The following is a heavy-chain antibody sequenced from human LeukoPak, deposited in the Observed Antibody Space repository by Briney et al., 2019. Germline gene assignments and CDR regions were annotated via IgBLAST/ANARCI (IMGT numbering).Heavy chain of an antibody. V-gene: IGHV4-59*08. CDR1: GGSMSNYW. D-gene: IGHD2-2*02. J-gene: IGHJ5*02. CDR3: ARRLCSSLTCNIGPSGNWLDP. CDR2: IYYDGST. Sequence: TETLSLTCTVSGGSMSNYWWNWIRQPPGRGLEWIGYIYYDGSTYYNPALNSRVTISIDTSKNQFSLKLNSVTAADTAVYYCARRLCSSLTCNIGPSGNWLDPWGQGTLVTVSS.